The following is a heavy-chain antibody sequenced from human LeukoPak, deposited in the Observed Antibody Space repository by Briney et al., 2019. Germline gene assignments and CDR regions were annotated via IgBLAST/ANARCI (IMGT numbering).Heavy chain of an antibody. Sequence: GRSLRLSCAASGFSFSKYAMDWVRQAPGKGLEWVAIISKDGSMRYYADSVKGRFTVSRDNSNNTLFLQMNSLKSEDTAVYYCAGEKFDIWGQGTMVTVSA. CDR3: AGEKFDI. V-gene: IGHV3-30*04. J-gene: IGHJ3*02. CDR2: ISKDGSMR. CDR1: GFSFSKYA.